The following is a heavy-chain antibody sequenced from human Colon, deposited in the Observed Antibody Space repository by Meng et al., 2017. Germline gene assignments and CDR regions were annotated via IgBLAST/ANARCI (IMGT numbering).Heavy chain of an antibody. D-gene: IGHD3-10*01. CDR3: ARRYGSGTYPFDF. CDR2: IYYSENT. J-gene: IGHJ4*02. V-gene: IGHV4-31*03. Sequence: QVQMQEPGPGLVKPSETLSLTCSVSGASIRGGGYYWSWIRQVPGKGLDLIGYIYYSENTYYKPSLQSRAIISVDTSKNEFSLRLSSVSAADTAVYYCARRYGSGTYPFDFWGQGILVTVSS. CDR1: GASIRGGGYY.